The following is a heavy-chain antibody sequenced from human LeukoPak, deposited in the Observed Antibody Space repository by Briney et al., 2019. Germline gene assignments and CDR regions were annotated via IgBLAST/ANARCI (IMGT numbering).Heavy chain of an antibody. CDR1: GFTFSTCA. Sequence: GGSLRLSCAASGFTFSTCAMSWVRQAPGKGLEWVSRISGSGESIYYADSVKDRFTISRDNSKNTLYLQMNSLRAEDTAVYYCAKLGMYSGTSYWGQGTLVTVSS. V-gene: IGHV3-23*01. J-gene: IGHJ4*02. CDR2: ISGSGESI. CDR3: AKLGMYSGTSY. D-gene: IGHD1-26*01.